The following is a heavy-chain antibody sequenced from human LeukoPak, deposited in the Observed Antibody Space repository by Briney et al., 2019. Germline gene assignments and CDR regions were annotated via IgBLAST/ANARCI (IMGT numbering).Heavy chain of an antibody. CDR3: TRGGLYYYDSSGYYSH. D-gene: IGHD3-22*01. CDR2: IYYRGSA. V-gene: IGHV4-59*01. CDR1: GDSISSYY. Sequence: PETLSLTCTVSGDSISSYYWSWIRQPPGKGLEWIGYIYYRGSANYNPSLKSRVTMSVDTSRNQFSLKLSSVTAADTAVYYCTRGGLYYYDSSGYYSHWGQGTLVTVSS. J-gene: IGHJ1*01.